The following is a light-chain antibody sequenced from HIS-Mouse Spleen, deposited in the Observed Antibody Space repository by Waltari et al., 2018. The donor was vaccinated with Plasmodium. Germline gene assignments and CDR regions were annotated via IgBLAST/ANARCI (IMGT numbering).Light chain of an antibody. CDR3: QVWDSSTVV. J-gene: IGLJ2*01. Sequence: SYELTQPLSVSVALGQTARITCGGNNIGSKNVHWYQQKPGQAPVLVIYRESNRPSGITERFSGSNWGNTATLTISRAQAGDEADYYCQVWDSSTVVVGGGTKLTVL. V-gene: IGLV3-9*01. CDR1: NIGSKN. CDR2: RES.